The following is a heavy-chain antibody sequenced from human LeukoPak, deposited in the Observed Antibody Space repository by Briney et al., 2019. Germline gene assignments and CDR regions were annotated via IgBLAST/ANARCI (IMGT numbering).Heavy chain of an antibody. CDR1: GGSISSGGYY. V-gene: IGHV4-31*03. J-gene: IGHJ4*02. D-gene: IGHD2-15*01. CDR2: IYYSGST. Sequence: SQTLSLTCTVSGGSISSGGYYWSWIRQHPGKGLEWIGYIYYSGSTYYNPSLKSRVTISVDTSKNQFSLKLSSVTAADTAVYYCASISGGRYCSGGSCQPSFYFDYWGQGTLVTVSS. CDR3: ASISGGRYCSGGSCQPSFYFDY.